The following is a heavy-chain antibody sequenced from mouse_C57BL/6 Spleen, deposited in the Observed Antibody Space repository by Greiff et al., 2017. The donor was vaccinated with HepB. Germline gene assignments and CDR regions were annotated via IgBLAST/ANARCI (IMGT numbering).Heavy chain of an antibody. V-gene: IGHV1-72*01. CDR2: IDLNSGGT. Sequence: QVQLKQPGAELVKPGASVKLSCKASGYTFTSYWMHWVKQRPGRGLEWIGRIDLNSGGTKYNEKFKSKATLTVDKPSSTAYMQLSSLTSEDSAVYYCARAYDAMDYWGQGTSVTVSS. CDR1: GYTFTSYW. CDR3: ARAYDAMDY. J-gene: IGHJ4*01.